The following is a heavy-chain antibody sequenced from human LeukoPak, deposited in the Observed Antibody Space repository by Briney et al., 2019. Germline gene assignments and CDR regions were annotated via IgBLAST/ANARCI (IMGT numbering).Heavy chain of an antibody. Sequence: GGSLRLSCAASGFTFSSYSMNWVRQAPGKGLEWVSSISSTSSYIYYADSVKGRFTISRDNAKNSLYLQMNSLRAEDTAVYYCARDGVGYSYGSFDYWGQGTLVTVSS. CDR3: ARDGVGYSYGSFDY. V-gene: IGHV3-21*01. CDR1: GFTFSSYS. D-gene: IGHD5-18*01. J-gene: IGHJ4*02. CDR2: ISSTSSYI.